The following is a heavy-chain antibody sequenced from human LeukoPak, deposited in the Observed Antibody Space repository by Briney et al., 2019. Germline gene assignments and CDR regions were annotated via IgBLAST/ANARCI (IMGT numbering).Heavy chain of an antibody. V-gene: IGHV4-31*03. J-gene: IGHJ3*02. Sequence: SQTLSLTCTVYGGSISSGGYYWSWIRQHPGKGLEWIGYIYYSGSTYYNPSLKSRVTISVDTSKNQFSLKLSSVTAADTAVYYCARDLGDDYGDYGAAFDIWGQGTMVTVSS. CDR3: ARDLGDDYGDYGAAFDI. CDR1: GGSISSGGYY. CDR2: IYYSGST. D-gene: IGHD4-17*01.